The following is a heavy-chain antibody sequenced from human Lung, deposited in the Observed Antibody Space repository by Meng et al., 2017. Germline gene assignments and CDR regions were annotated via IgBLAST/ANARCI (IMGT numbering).Heavy chain of an antibody. Sequence: QVLLVESGGGVVQPGRSLRLSCAASGFTFSSYAMHWVRQAPGKGLEWVAVISYDGSNKYYADSVKGRFTISRDNSKNTLYLQMNSLRAEDTAVYYCASGLDLFDYWGQGTLVTVSS. CDR3: ASGLDLFDY. D-gene: IGHD6-19*01. CDR2: ISYDGSNK. CDR1: GFTFSSYA. V-gene: IGHV3-30*01. J-gene: IGHJ4*02.